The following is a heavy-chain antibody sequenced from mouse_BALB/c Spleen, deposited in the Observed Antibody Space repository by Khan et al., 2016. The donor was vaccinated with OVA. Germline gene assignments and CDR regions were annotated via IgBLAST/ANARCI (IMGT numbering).Heavy chain of an antibody. CDR1: GFTFSTYS. J-gene: IGHJ3*01. V-gene: IGHV5-6*01. D-gene: IGHD4-1*01. CDR2: ISSAGDYT. Sequence: EVRLVESGGDLVRPGGSLKLSCSASGFTFSTYSMSWVRQTPDKRLEWVATISSAGDYTFCPDSVKGRFTISRDNARNTLYLQMSSLRSEDTAMYYCASHLTGSFAYWGQGTLVTVSA. CDR3: ASHLTGSFAY.